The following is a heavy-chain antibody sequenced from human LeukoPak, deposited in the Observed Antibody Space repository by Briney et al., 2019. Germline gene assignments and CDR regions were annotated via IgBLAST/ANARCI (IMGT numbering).Heavy chain of an antibody. CDR3: ASRHSKQQPYYYYMDI. CDR1: GDSTSSGSYY. J-gene: IGHJ6*03. Sequence: SETLSLTCTVSGDSTSSGSYYWSWIRQTAGKGLEWIGRIYSNGDTKFNPSLKSRVTISLDTSKNQFSLKLSSATAADTAVYYCASRHSKQQPYYYYMDIWGKGTTVTVSS. CDR2: IYSNGDT. V-gene: IGHV4-61*02. D-gene: IGHD6-13*01.